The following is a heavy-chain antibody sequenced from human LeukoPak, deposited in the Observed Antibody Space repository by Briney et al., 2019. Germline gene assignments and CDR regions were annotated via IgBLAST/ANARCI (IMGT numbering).Heavy chain of an antibody. CDR1: GFTFSSYS. CDR2: ISSSSSYI. V-gene: IGHV3-21*01. D-gene: IGHD6-13*01. Sequence: GGSLRLSCAASGFTFSSYSMNWVRQAPGKGLEWVSSISSSSSYIYYADSVKGRFTISRDNAKNSLYLQMNNLRAEDTAVYYCARWDSSSWSDAFDIWGQGTMVTVSS. J-gene: IGHJ3*02. CDR3: ARWDSSSWSDAFDI.